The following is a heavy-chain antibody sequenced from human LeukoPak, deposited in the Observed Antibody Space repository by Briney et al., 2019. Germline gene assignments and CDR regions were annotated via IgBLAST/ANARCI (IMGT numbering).Heavy chain of an antibody. V-gene: IGHV3-23*01. CDR3: AKKTTFWSGYYDY. J-gene: IGHJ4*02. CDR2: ISGSGGST. D-gene: IGHD3-3*01. CDR1: GFTFSSYA. Sequence: GGSLRLSCAASGFTFSSYAMSWVRQAPGKGLEWVSGISGSGGSTYYADSVKGRFTISRDNSKNTLYLQMNSLRGEDTAVYYCAKKTTFWSGYYDYWGQGTLVAVSS.